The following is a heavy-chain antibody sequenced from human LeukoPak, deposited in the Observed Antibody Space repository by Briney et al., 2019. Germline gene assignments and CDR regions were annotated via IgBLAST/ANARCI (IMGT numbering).Heavy chain of an antibody. CDR2: NGGNT. Sequence: NPSETLSPTCTVSGGSISSSAYHWGWIRQPPGKGLEWIGTNGGNTYYNLSLKSRVIIFLDTSKNQFSLKLSSVTAADTAVYYCARLWSTSCKGGSCPHQPNYWGQGTRVTVPS. CDR3: ARLWSTSCKGGSCPHQPNY. CDR1: GGSISSSAYH. D-gene: IGHD2-15*01. V-gene: IGHV4-39*01. J-gene: IGHJ4*02.